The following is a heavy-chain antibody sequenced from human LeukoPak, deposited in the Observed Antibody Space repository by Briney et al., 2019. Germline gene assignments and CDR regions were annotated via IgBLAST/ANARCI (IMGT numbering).Heavy chain of an antibody. CDR2: IRTKTYGGTT. Sequence: PGRSLRLSCTGSGFTFGDYAMSWVRQAPGKGLEWVGFIRTKTYGGTTEYAASVKGRFTISRDDSKSIAYLQMNSLKTEDTAVYYCTREPQSSGCADYWGQGTLVTVSS. V-gene: IGHV3-49*04. CDR1: GFTFGDYA. D-gene: IGHD3-22*01. J-gene: IGHJ4*02. CDR3: TREPQSSGCADY.